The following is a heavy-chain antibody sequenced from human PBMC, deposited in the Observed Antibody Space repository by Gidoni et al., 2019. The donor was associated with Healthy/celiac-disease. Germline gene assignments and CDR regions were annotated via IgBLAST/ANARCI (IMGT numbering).Heavy chain of an antibody. J-gene: IGHJ4*02. D-gene: IGHD3-10*01. CDR1: GGSISSYY. V-gene: IGHV4-59*08. CDR2: IYYSGST. CDR3: ARQWFGGYFDY. Sequence: QVQLQESGPGLVKPSETLSLTCTVSGGSISSYYWSWIRQPPGKGLEWIGYIYYSGSTNYNPSLKSRVTISVDTSKNQFSLKLSSVTAADTAVYYCARQWFGGYFDYWGQGTLVTVSS.